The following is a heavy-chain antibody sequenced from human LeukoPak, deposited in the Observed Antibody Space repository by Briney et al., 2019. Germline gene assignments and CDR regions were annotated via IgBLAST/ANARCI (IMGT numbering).Heavy chain of an antibody. V-gene: IGHV3-30*02. Sequence: GGSLRLSCAASGFTFSSYGMHWVRQAPGKGLEWVAFIRYDGSNKYYADSVKGRFTISRDNSKNTLYLQMNSLRAEDTAVYYCAKGQLLYKGDAFDIWGQGTMVTVSS. CDR1: GFTFSSYG. CDR3: AKGQLLYKGDAFDI. D-gene: IGHD2-2*02. J-gene: IGHJ3*02. CDR2: IRYDGSNK.